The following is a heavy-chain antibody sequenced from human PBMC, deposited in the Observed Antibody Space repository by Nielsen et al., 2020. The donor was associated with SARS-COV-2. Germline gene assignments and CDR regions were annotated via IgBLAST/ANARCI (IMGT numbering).Heavy chain of an antibody. D-gene: IGHD5-18*01. CDR2: INPSGGST. CDR1: GYTFTNYY. V-gene: IGHV1-46*01. J-gene: IGHJ6*02. CDR3: ARAIETGYSYGVIGMDV. Sequence: ASVKVSCKASGYTFTNYYMHWVRQAPGQGLEWMGIINPSGGSTSYAQKFQGRVTMTRDTSTSTVYMELSSLRSEDTAVYYCARAIETGYSYGVIGMDVWGQGTTVTVSS.